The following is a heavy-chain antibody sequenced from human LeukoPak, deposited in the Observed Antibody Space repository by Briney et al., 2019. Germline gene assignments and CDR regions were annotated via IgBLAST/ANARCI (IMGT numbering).Heavy chain of an antibody. V-gene: IGHV4-31*03. CDR1: GGSLSSGGYY. D-gene: IGHD7-27*01. CDR2: IYYNGNT. CDR3: ARDPQLGIGRPSDDFDI. Sequence: SETLSLTCTVSGGSLSSGGYYWSRIRQHPGKGLEWLGYIYYNGNTYYNPSLNGRVTISLDTSKKQFSLTVRSVTAADTAIYYCARDPQLGIGRPSDDFDIWGQGTMVTVSS. J-gene: IGHJ3*02.